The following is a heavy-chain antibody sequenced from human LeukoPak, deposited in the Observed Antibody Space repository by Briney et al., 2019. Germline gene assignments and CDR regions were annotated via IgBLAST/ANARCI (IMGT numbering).Heavy chain of an antibody. CDR2: INPNSGGT. CDR1: GYTFTGYY. V-gene: IGHV1-2*02. Sequence: ASVKVSCTASGYTFTGYYMHWVRQAPGQGLEWMGWINPNSGGTKYEQKFQGRVTLTRDTSITTAYMDLSRLTFDDTAIYYCATTSGFWSGGGGIWGQGTLVTVSS. J-gene: IGHJ4*02. D-gene: IGHD3-3*01. CDR3: ATTSGFWSGGGGI.